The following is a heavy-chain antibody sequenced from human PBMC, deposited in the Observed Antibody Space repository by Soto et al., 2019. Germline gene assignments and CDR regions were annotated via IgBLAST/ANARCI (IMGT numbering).Heavy chain of an antibody. V-gene: IGHV1-2*02. J-gene: IGHJ4*02. Sequence: QVQLVQSGAEVKKPGASVKVSCKASGYTFNAYHMYWVRQAPGQGLEWMGWINTNSGGTSYAQKFRGRVTMTRDTSTSTVYMERGSLRSDDTALYYFARAISGFGYAFFASWGRGTLVTVSS. CDR1: GYTFNAYH. D-gene: IGHD3-10*01. CDR2: INTNSGGT. CDR3: ARAISGFGYAFFAS.